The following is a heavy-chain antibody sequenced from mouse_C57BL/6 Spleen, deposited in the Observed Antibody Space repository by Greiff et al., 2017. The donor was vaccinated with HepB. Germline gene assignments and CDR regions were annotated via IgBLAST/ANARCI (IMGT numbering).Heavy chain of an antibody. CDR3: TRESGNYEWAMDY. D-gene: IGHD2-1*01. CDR2: ISSGGDYI. Sequence: EVKLVESGEGLVKPGGSLKLSCAASGFTFSSYAMSWVRQTPEKRMEWVAYISSGGDYIYYADTVKGRFTISRDNARNTLYLQMSSLKSEDTAMYYCTRESGNYEWAMDYWGQGTSVTVSS. V-gene: IGHV5-9-1*02. CDR1: GFTFSSYA. J-gene: IGHJ4*01.